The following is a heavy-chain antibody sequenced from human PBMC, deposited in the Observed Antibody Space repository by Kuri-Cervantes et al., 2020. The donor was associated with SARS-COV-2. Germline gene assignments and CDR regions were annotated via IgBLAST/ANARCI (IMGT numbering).Heavy chain of an antibody. CDR2: INPKSGAS. J-gene: IGHJ6*03. Sequence: ASVKVSCKASGYTFIGYYMHWVRQAPGQGLEWMGWINPKSGASSYAQKFQGRVTMTRATSINTVYMELSTLRSDDTAVYFCVKDVVSTFCAWGNCYISSYMDVWGRGTTVTVSS. V-gene: IGHV1-2*02. D-gene: IGHD2-2*02. CDR3: VKDVVSTFCAWGNCYISSYMDV. CDR1: GYTFIGYY.